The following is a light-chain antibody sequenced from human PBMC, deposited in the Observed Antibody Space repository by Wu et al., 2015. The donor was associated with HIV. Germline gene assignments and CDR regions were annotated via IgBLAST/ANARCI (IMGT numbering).Light chain of an antibody. V-gene: IGKV1-9*01. CDR2: AAS. Sequence: DIQLTQSPSFLSASTGDRVTITCRASQGISSYLAWYQQKPGKAPKLLIYAASTLQSGVPSRFSGSGSGTEFTLTISSLQPEDFATYYCQQLNNYPHTFGQGTKLQIK. CDR3: QQLNNYPHT. CDR1: QGISSY. J-gene: IGKJ2*01.